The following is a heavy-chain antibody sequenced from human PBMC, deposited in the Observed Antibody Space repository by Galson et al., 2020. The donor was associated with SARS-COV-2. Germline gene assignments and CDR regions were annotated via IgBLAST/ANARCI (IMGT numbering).Heavy chain of an antibody. CDR1: GGSMSLYY. V-gene: IGHV4-4*07. J-gene: IGHJ4*02. CDR2: IYTTGST. D-gene: IGHD6-19*01. CDR3: AGDRGGAVAGALVH. Sequence: SETLSLTCPVSGGSMSLYYWTWIRQPAGKGLEWIGRIYTTGSTNYNPSLKSRVSMSVDTSKNQFSLRLSSVTVADAAIYYCAGDRGGAVAGALVHWGQGTLVTVSS.